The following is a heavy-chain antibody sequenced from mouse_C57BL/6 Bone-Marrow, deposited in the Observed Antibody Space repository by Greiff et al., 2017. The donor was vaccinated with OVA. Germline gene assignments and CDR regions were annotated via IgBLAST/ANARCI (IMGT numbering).Heavy chain of an antibody. V-gene: IGHV5-16*01. J-gene: IGHJ1*03. CDR3: ARDQDYGSSYGFDV. CDR1: GFTFSDYY. D-gene: IGHD1-1*01. Sequence: DVHLVESEGGLVQPGRSMKLSCTASGFTFSDYYMAWVRQVPEKGLEWVANINYDGSSTYYLDSLKSRFIISRDNAKNILYLQMSSLKSEDTATYYCARDQDYGSSYGFDVWGTGTTVTVSS. CDR2: INYDGSST.